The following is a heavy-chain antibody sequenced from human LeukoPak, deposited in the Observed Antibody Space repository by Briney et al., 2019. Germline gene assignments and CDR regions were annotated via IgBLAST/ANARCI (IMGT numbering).Heavy chain of an antibody. D-gene: IGHD3-22*01. J-gene: IGHJ4*02. Sequence: PAASVKVSCKASGGTFSSYAISWVRQAPGQGLEWMGGIIPIFGTANYARKFQGRVTITTDESTSTAYMELSSLRSEDTAVYYCAGYYYDSSGYLDYWGQGTLVTVSS. CDR2: IIPIFGTA. CDR3: AGYYYDSSGYLDY. V-gene: IGHV1-69*05. CDR1: GGTFSSYA.